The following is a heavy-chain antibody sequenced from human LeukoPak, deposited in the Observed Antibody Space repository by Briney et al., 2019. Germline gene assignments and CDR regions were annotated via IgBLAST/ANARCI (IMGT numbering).Heavy chain of an antibody. CDR2: ITGSGAST. D-gene: IGHD3-3*01. Sequence: SGGSLRLSCAASGFTFSSYAMHWVRQAPGKGLEWVSGITGSGASTYYTNSVKGRFTISRDNSKDTLYLQMNSLRVDDTAVYYCAKRDSSNDFWSGYHAFDIWGQGTMVTVSS. J-gene: IGHJ3*02. CDR1: GFTFSSYA. CDR3: AKRDSSNDFWSGYHAFDI. V-gene: IGHV3-23*01.